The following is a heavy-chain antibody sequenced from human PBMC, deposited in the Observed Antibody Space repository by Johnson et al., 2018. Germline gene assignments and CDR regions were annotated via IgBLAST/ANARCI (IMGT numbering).Heavy chain of an antibody. Sequence: EVQLVESGGGLVQPGGSLRLSCEVSGFTFRSYWMSWVRQAPGKGLEWVANIKQDASEKKYVDSVKGRFTISRDHAKNSLYLQMNTLRAEDTAVYYCVGGTDYDTRRHYFPEAFDVGGQGTMVTVSS. CDR2: IKQDASEK. D-gene: IGHD3-22*01. J-gene: IGHJ3*01. CDR3: VGGTDYDTRRHYFPEAFDV. CDR1: GFTFRSYW. V-gene: IGHV3-7*04.